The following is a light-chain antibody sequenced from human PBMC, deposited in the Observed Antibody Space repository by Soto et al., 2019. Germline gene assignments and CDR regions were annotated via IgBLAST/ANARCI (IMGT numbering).Light chain of an antibody. J-gene: IGLJ2*01. V-gene: IGLV3-21*04. CDR2: SDT. CDR1: NIGSKG. CDR3: QVWDSGSAHVV. Sequence: YELTQPTSVSVAPGKRGSISCGGNNIGSKGIHWYQQKPGQSPVLVIYSDTDLPPVIPERFSGSNSANLATLTISRVEAGDEAEYYCQVWDSGSAHVVFGGGTKLTVL.